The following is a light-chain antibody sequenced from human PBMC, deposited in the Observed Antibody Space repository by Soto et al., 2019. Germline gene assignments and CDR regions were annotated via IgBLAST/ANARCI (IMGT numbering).Light chain of an antibody. CDR3: QQYGSSLYT. V-gene: IGKV3-15*01. CDR1: QSVSNN. Sequence: VMTQSPATLSVSPGERATLSCRASQSVSNNLGWYQQRPGQAPRLLIYDASTRATGVPGRFSGSGSGTEFTLTISSLQSEDFAVYYCQQYGSSLYTFGQGTKLAIK. J-gene: IGKJ2*01. CDR2: DAS.